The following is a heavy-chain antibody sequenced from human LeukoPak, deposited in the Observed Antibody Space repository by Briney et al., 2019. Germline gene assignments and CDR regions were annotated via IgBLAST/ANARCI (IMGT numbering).Heavy chain of an antibody. CDR1: GYTFTSYA. D-gene: IGHD3-9*01. J-gene: IGHJ4*02. CDR3: ARQLRYFDWPHPDY. CDR2: INAGNGNT. Sequence: ASVKVSCKASGYTFTSYAMHWVRQAPGQRLEWMGWINAGNGNTKYSQKFQGRVTITRDTSASTAYMELSSLRSEDTAVYYCARQLRYFDWPHPDYWGQGTLVTVSS. V-gene: IGHV1-3*01.